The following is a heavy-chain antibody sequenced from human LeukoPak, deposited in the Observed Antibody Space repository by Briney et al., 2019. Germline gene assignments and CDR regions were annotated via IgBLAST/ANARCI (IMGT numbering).Heavy chain of an antibody. D-gene: IGHD3-22*01. CDR1: GGSISSYY. J-gene: IGHJ4*02. Sequence: PSETLSLTCTVSGGSISSYYWSWIRQPPGKGLEWIGEINHSGSTNYNPSLKSRVTISVDTSNNQFSLKMSSVTAADTAVYYCARGSLYYDSGRPDYWGQGTLVTVSS. CDR2: INHSGST. CDR3: ARGSLYYDSGRPDY. V-gene: IGHV4-34*01.